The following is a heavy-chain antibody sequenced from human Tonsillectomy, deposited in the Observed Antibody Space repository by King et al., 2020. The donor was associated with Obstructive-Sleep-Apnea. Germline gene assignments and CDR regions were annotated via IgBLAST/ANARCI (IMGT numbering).Heavy chain of an antibody. Sequence: VQLVESGGVVVQPGGSLRLSCAASGVTFDDYAMHWVRQAPGKGLEWVSLISWDGGSTYYTDSVQGRFSISRDNSKNSLYLQMNSLRADDTALYFCAKENTPMVPDTFQHWGQGTLVTVSS. V-gene: IGHV3-43D*03. D-gene: IGHD5-18*01. CDR1: GVTFDDYA. J-gene: IGHJ1*01. CDR3: AKENTPMVPDTFQH. CDR2: ISWDGGST.